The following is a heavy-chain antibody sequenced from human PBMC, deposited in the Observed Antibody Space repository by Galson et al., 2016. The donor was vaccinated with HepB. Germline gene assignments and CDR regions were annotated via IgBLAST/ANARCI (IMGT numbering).Heavy chain of an antibody. Sequence: SLRLSCAASGFTFSGFAMSWVRQAPGEGLDWVSTINGGGDSTYYADSVKGRFTISRDNSKNTTYLQMNSLRAEDTAVYDCAKVHGGGWSDYWGQGTLVTVSS. CDR1: GFTFSGFA. J-gene: IGHJ4*02. CDR3: AKVHGGGWSDY. V-gene: IGHV3-23*01. CDR2: INGGGDST. D-gene: IGHD2-15*01.